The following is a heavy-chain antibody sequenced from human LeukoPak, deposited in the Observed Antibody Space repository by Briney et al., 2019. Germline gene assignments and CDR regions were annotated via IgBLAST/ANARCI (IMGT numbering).Heavy chain of an antibody. J-gene: IGHJ4*02. V-gene: IGHV1-2*02. Sequence: ASVKVSCKASGYTFTGYYIHWVRQAPGQGLEWMGWINPKSGDTNYAQKFQGRVTMTGDTSISTAHMELSRLRYDDTAVYYCARVGHYYDSCGYYTFDYWGQGTLVTVSS. D-gene: IGHD3-22*01. CDR2: INPKSGDT. CDR3: ARVGHYYDSCGYYTFDY. CDR1: GYTFTGYY.